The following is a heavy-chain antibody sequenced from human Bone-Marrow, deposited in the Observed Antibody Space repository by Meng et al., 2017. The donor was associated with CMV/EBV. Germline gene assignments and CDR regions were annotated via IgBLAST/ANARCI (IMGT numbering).Heavy chain of an antibody. Sequence: QVHPQRGGAGLLKPSETLSLTCGVYGAPFSGYWSWVRQPPGKGLEWIGEITHSGSTNYNVSLKSRVTISIDTSKNQFSLKLSSVTATDTAVYYCAPGFRSWSGSYSSWGQGTLVTVSS. CDR3: APGFRSWSGSYSS. D-gene: IGHD1-26*01. CDR1: GAPFSGY. CDR2: ITHSGST. J-gene: IGHJ4*02. V-gene: IGHV4-34*01.